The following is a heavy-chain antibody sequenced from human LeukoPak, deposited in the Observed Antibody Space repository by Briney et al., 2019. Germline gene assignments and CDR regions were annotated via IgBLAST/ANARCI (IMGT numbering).Heavy chain of an antibody. D-gene: IGHD5-24*01. V-gene: IGHV3-48*03. Sequence: GGSLRLSCAASGFTFSSYEMNWVRQAPGKGLEWVSYISSSGSTIYYADSVKGRFTISRDNSKNTLYLQMNSLRAEDTAVYYCAKEDGVWDSYFDYWGQGTLVTVSS. CDR1: GFTFSSYE. CDR2: ISSSGSTI. CDR3: AKEDGVWDSYFDY. J-gene: IGHJ4*02.